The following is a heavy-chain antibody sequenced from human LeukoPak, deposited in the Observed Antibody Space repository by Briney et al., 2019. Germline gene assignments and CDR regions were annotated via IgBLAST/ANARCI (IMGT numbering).Heavy chain of an antibody. V-gene: IGHV2-5*01. CDR3: AHDSLRGYDFWSGYYFDY. Sequence: SGPTLVKPTQTLTLTCTFSGFSLSTSGVGVGWIRQPPGKALEWLALIYWNDDKRYSPSLKSRLTITKDTSKNQVVLTMTNMDPVDTATYYSAHDSLRGYDFWSGYYFDYWGQGTLVTVSS. CDR1: GFSLSTSGVG. J-gene: IGHJ4*02. CDR2: IYWNDDK. D-gene: IGHD3-3*01.